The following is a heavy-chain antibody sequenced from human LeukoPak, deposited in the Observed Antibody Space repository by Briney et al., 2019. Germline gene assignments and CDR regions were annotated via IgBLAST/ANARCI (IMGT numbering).Heavy chain of an antibody. D-gene: IGHD3-10*01. CDR1: AVSISSYY. J-gene: IGHJ6*02. V-gene: IGHV4-59*01. CDR2: IYYSGST. CDR3: ARVGGSGSYYYAMDV. Sequence: PSETLSLTCTVSAVSISSYYWSGIRQPPGKGLEWIGYIYYSGSTNYNPSLKSRVTISVDTSKNQFSLKLSSVTAADTAVYYCARVGGSGSYYYAMDVWGQGTTVTVSS.